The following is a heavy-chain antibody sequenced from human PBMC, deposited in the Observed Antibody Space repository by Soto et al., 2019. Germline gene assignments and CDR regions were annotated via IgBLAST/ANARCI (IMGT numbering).Heavy chain of an antibody. CDR2: IYWDGEI. J-gene: IGHJ4*02. V-gene: IGHV2-5*02. CDR1: VCSFTTTIMC. D-gene: IGHD1-1*01. CDR3: AHRASTGKKTYFDY. Sequence: SGPTLLNPTYTLTLTCTFSVCSFTTTIMCLVLTRHPPGKALDLLAIIYWDGEIRYNPLLSRRLTLTEDTSKNQVVLTMTNMDPKETATYYCAHRASTGKKTYFDYRGQGLPVTVSS.